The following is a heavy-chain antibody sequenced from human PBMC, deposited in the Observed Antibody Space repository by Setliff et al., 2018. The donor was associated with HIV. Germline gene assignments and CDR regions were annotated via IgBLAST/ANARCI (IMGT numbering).Heavy chain of an antibody. CDR3: ARVVPREVAPGGFDI. CDR1: GYSVSSGYY. D-gene: IGHD5-12*01. J-gene: IGHJ3*02. CDR2: IYYSGNT. Sequence: SETLSLTCAVSGYSVSSGYYWGWIRQPPGKGLEWIASIYYSGNTYYAPSLKSRVTISVDTSKNQFSLKLTSVTAADTAVYFCARVVPREVAPGGFDIWGQGTMVTVSS. V-gene: IGHV4-38-2*01.